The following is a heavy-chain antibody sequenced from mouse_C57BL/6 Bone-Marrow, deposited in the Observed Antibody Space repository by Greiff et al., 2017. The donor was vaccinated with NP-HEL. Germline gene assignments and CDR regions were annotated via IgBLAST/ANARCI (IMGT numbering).Heavy chain of an antibody. CDR2: ISSGGSYT. CDR1: GFTFSSYG. CDR3: ARPLNWDEYFDV. Sequence: EVQVVESGGDLVKPGGSLKLSCAASGFTFSSYGMSWVRQTPDKRLEWVATISSGGSYTYYPDSVKGRFTISRDNAKNTLYLQMSSLKSEDTAMYYCARPLNWDEYFDVWGTGTTVTVSS. J-gene: IGHJ1*03. V-gene: IGHV5-6*01. D-gene: IGHD4-1*01.